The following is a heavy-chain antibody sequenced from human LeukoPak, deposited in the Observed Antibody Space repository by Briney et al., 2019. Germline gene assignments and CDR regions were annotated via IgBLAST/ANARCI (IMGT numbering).Heavy chain of an antibody. Sequence: ASVKVSCKASGYTFTGYYMHWVRQAPGQGLEWMGWINPNGGGTNYAQKFQGRVTMTRDTSISTAYMELSRLRCDDTAVYYCATVPYYYFFRGYYGYYYYYYGMDVWGQGTTVTVSS. CDR3: ATVPYYYFFRGYYGYYYYYYGMDV. D-gene: IGHD3-3*01. CDR2: INPNGGGT. V-gene: IGHV1-2*02. CDR1: GYTFTGYY. J-gene: IGHJ6*02.